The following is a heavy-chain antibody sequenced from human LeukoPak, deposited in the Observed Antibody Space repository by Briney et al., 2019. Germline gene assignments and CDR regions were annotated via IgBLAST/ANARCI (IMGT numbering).Heavy chain of an antibody. D-gene: IGHD3-10*01. Sequence: GGSLRLSCAASGFTFTGYSMNWVRQAPGQGLEWVSYITSSSSYIYYADSLKGRFTISRDNAKNSLYLQMNSLRAEDTAVYYCARVPMVRGIAIAEADYWGQGTLVTVSS. V-gene: IGHV3-21*01. CDR3: ARVPMVRGIAIAEADY. CDR2: ITSSSSYI. CDR1: GFTFTGYS. J-gene: IGHJ4*02.